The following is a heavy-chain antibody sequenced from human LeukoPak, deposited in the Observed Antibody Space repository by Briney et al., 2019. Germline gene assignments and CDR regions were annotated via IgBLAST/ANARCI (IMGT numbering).Heavy chain of an antibody. CDR3: AREGWEPRSHAFDI. J-gene: IGHJ3*02. CDR1: GFTFSSYA. Sequence: GGSLRLSCAASGFTFSSYAMNWVRQAPGKGLEWVSSISSSSSYIYYADSVKGRFTISRDNAKNSLYLQMNSLRAEDTAVYYCAREGWEPRSHAFDIWGQGTMVTVSS. CDR2: ISSSSSYI. D-gene: IGHD1-26*01. V-gene: IGHV3-21*04.